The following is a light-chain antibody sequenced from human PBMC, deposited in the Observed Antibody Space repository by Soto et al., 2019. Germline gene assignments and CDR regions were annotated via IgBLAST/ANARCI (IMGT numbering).Light chain of an antibody. CDR1: QSVSSSY. Sequence: EIVLTQSPGTLSLSPGERATLSCRASQSVSSSYLAWDQQKPGQAPRLLIYGASSRATGIPDRFSGSGSGKDFTLTIRRLEPEDFAVYYCQQYGSSPPITFGQGTRLEIK. V-gene: IGKV3-20*01. J-gene: IGKJ5*01. CDR2: GAS. CDR3: QQYGSSPPIT.